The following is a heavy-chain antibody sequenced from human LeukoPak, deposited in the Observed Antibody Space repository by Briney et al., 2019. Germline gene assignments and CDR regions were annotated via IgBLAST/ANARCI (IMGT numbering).Heavy chain of an antibody. D-gene: IGHD2-15*01. Sequence: SETLSLTCSVSGGSISGYFWTWIRQSPGKGLEWIGFIHYTGSINYNPSLKSRVTMSVDTSKNRFSLKLTSVTAADSAVYYCARNFCTGGSCYINDDWGQGTLVTVSS. CDR2: IHYTGSI. V-gene: IGHV4-59*01. CDR3: ARNFCTGGSCYINDD. CDR1: GGSISGYF. J-gene: IGHJ4*02.